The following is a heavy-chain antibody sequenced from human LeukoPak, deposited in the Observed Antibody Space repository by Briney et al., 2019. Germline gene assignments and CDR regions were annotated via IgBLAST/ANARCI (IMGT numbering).Heavy chain of an antibody. Sequence: PSETLSLTCAVSGGSISSYYWSWIRQPPGKGLEWIGYIYTSGSTNYNPSLKSRVTISVDTSKNQFSLKLSSVTAADTAVYYCARHKDYIYFDYWGQGTLVTVSS. J-gene: IGHJ4*02. D-gene: IGHD4-11*01. CDR3: ARHKDYIYFDY. V-gene: IGHV4-4*09. CDR1: GGSISSYY. CDR2: IYTSGST.